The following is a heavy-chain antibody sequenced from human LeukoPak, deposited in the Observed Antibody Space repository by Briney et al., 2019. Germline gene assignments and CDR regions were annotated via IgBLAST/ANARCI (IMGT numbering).Heavy chain of an antibody. CDR3: ARETLTYYDFWSGQYNWFDP. CDR2: IYTSGSA. D-gene: IGHD3-3*01. J-gene: IGHJ5*02. Sequence: SETLSLTCTVSGGSISSYYWSWIRQPAGKGLEWIGRIYTSGSANYNPSLKSRVTMSVDTSKNQFPLKLSSVTAADTAVYYCARETLTYYDFWSGQYNWFDPWGQGTLVTVSS. V-gene: IGHV4-4*07. CDR1: GGSISSYY.